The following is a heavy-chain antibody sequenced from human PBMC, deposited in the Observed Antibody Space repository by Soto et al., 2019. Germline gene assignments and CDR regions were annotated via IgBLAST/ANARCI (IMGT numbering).Heavy chain of an antibody. CDR2: ISRSSSYI. J-gene: IGHJ4*02. D-gene: IGHD1-26*01. CDR1: GFTFSSYS. CDR3: ARGVKGSDY. Sequence: EVQLVESGGGLVKPGGSLRLSCAGSGFTFSSYSMYWVRQAPGKGLDWVSSISRSSSYIYYADSVKGRFTISRDNAKNSLYLQMNSLRADDTAVYYCARGVKGSDYCGQGSLVTVSS. V-gene: IGHV3-21*01.